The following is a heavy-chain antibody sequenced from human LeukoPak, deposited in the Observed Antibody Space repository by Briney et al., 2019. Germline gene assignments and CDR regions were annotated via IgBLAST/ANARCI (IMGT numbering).Heavy chain of an antibody. CDR3: ARSVGAWDAFDI. D-gene: IGHD2-15*01. CDR2: IYYSGST. J-gene: IGHJ3*02. CDR1: GGSISSSSYY. V-gene: IGHV4-39*07. Sequence: SETLSLTCTVSGGSISSSSYYWGWIRQPPGKGLEWIGSIYYSGSTNYNPSLKSRLTISVDTSKNQFSLKLSSVTAADTAVYYCARSVGAWDAFDIWGQGTMVTVSS.